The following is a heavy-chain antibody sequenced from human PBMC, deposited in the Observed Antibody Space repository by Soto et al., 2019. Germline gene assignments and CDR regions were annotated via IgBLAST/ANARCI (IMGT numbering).Heavy chain of an antibody. CDR2: IYNGGTT. CDR3: ARAVTVVRFDP. J-gene: IGHJ5*02. V-gene: IGHV4-59*08. Sequence: QVQLQESGPGLVKPSETLSLTCTVSGGSINDYYWSWIRQPPGRGLEWIGYIYNGGTTNYNPSLKSRVTISVDTSNNQSSLKLTSVTAADTAVYYCARAVTVVRFDPWGQGNLVTVSS. D-gene: IGHD4-17*01. CDR1: GGSINDYY.